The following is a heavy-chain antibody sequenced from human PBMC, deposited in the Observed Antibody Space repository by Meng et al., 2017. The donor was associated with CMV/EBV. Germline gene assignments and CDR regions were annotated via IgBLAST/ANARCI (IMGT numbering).Heavy chain of an antibody. CDR2: IQVIGHT. CDR1: VSPIKNYK. J-gene: IGHJ4*02. D-gene: IGHD3-16*01. V-gene: IGHV4-4*07. CDR3: AGSRPGGGACDY. Sequence: QVQYQESGPGQVTTPETLSINSIVSVSPIKNYKWNWVRQPAGQGLEWIGLIQVIGHTVYNPSLKSRVTMSLDASKSQFSLTLNSVTAADTATYYCAGSRPGGGACDYWGQGILVTVSS.